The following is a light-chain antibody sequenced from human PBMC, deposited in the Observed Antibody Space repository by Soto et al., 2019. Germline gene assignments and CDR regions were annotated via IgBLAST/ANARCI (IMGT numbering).Light chain of an antibody. CDR3: QQSYSTPIT. CDR1: QTISRN. Sequence: SSLSASVGDRVTITCRASQTISRNLNWYQQKPGKAPKLLIYAASSLQSGVPSTFSGSGSGTDFTLTISSLQPEDFATYYCQQSYSTPITFGPGTKVDIK. J-gene: IGKJ3*01. V-gene: IGKV1-39*01. CDR2: AAS.